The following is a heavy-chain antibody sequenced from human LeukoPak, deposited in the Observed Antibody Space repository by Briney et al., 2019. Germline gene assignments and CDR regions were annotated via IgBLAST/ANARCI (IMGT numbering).Heavy chain of an antibody. CDR1: GFTFSSYA. J-gene: IGHJ4*02. D-gene: IGHD6-19*01. V-gene: IGHV3-23*01. Sequence: GGSLRLSCAASGFTFSSYAMSWVRQAPGKGLEWVSAISGSGGSTYYADSVKGRFTISRDNSKNTLYLQMNSLRAEDTAVYYCAPTGSSGWYYYFDYWGQGTLATVSS. CDR2: ISGSGGST. CDR3: APTGSSGWYYYFDY.